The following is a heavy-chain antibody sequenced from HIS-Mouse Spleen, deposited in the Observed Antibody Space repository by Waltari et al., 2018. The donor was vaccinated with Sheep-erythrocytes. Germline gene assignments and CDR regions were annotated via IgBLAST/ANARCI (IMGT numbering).Heavy chain of an antibody. CDR2: IYYSGYT. J-gene: IGHJ4*02. D-gene: IGHD3-22*01. CDR3: ARLYYYDSSGYYFDY. Sequence: QLQLQESGPGLVKPSETLSLTCTVSGGPISSSSYYWGWIRQPPGKGLEWIGSIYYSGYTYYNPSLKSRVTISVDTSKNQFSLKLSSVTAADTAVYYCARLYYYDSSGYYFDYWGQGTLVTVSS. CDR1: GGPISSSSYY. V-gene: IGHV4-39*01.